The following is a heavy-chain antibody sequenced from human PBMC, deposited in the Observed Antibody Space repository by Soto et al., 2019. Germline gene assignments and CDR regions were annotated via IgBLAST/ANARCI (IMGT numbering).Heavy chain of an antibody. V-gene: IGHV1-3*05. J-gene: IGHJ6*02. CDR2: INVGNGNT. Sequence: QVQLVQSGAEEKKPGASVKVSCKASGYTFTNYAIHWVRQAPGQRLEWMGWINVGNGNTKYSQKFQGRVTFTRDTSASTADMELSRLRSEDTAVYYCARRGDVMDVWGHGTTVTVYS. D-gene: IGHD3-10*01. CDR1: GYTFTNYA. CDR3: ARRGDVMDV.